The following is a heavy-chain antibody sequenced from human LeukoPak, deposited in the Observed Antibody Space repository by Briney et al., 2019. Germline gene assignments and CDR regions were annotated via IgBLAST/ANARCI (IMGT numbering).Heavy chain of an antibody. Sequence: GGSLRLSCAASGFTVSGDYMTWVRQAPGKGLEWVSVIYSGGETYYGDSVKGRSTISRDSPKNTVYLQMTSLRVEDTAVYFCARGFGSSDDFWGQGALVTVSS. CDR1: GFTVSGDY. V-gene: IGHV3-66*01. D-gene: IGHD6-13*01. CDR3: ARGFGSSDDF. J-gene: IGHJ4*02. CDR2: IYSGGET.